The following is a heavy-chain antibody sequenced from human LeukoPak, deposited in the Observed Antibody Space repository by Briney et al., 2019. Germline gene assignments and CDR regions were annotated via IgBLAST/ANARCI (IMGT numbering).Heavy chain of an antibody. Sequence: GGSLRLSCAASGFTFSSYGMQWVRQAPGKGLEWVAVIWSDGGNKYYGDSVKGRLTISRDNSKNMLYLEMNSLSVEDTAVYYCARRGGGTHCFDIWGQGTMVTVSS. CDR2: IWSDGGNK. J-gene: IGHJ3*02. D-gene: IGHD3-16*01. CDR3: ARRGGGTHCFDI. V-gene: IGHV3-33*01. CDR1: GFTFSSYG.